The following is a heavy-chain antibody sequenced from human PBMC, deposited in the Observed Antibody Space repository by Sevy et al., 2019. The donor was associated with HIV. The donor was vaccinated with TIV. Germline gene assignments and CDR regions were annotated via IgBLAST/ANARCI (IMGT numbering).Heavy chain of an antibody. D-gene: IGHD4-17*01. J-gene: IGHJ3*02. CDR2: IYYSGST. CDR1: GGSISSSSYY. V-gene: IGHV4-39*01. Sequence: SETLSLTCTVSGGSISSSSYYWGWIRQPPGKGLEWIGSIYYSGSTYYNPSLKSRVTISVDTYKNQFSLKLSSVTAADTAVYYCARHGHDYGGNSVGAFDIWGQGTMVTVSS. CDR3: ARHGHDYGGNSVGAFDI.